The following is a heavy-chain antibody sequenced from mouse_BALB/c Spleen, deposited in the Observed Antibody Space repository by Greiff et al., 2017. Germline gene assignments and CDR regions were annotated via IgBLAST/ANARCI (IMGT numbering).Heavy chain of an antibody. V-gene: IGHV5-9-3*01. D-gene: IGHD1-2*01. CDR3: ARRGDYYGYDYAMDY. Sequence: EVQVVESGGGLVKPGGSLKLSCAASGFTFSSYAMSWVRQTPEKRLEWVATISSGGSYTYYPDSVKGRFTISRDNAKNTLYLQMSSLRSEDTAMYYCARRGDYYGYDYAMDYWGQGTSVTVSS. J-gene: IGHJ4*01. CDR1: GFTFSSYA. CDR2: ISSGGSYT.